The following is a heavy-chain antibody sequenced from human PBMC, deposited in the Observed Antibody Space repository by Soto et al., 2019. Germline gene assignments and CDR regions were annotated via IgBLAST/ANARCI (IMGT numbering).Heavy chain of an antibody. CDR3: ARHLRVLGIVAREWYFDL. CDR2: IYYSGST. CDR1: GGSISSSSYY. V-gene: IGHV4-39*01. J-gene: IGHJ2*01. Sequence: QLQLQESGPGLVKPSETLSLTCTVSGGSISSSSYYWGWIRQPPGKGLEWIGSIYYSGSTYYNPSLKSRVTISVDTSKNQFSLKLSSVTTADTAVYYCARHLRVLGIVAREWYFDLWGRGTLVTVSS. D-gene: IGHD1-26*01.